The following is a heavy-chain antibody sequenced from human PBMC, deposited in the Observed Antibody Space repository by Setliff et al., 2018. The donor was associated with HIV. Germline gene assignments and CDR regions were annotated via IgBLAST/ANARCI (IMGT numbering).Heavy chain of an antibody. D-gene: IGHD6-19*01. CDR1: GFTFSSYA. V-gene: IGHV3-7*03. CDR2: IKQDGNEK. Sequence: GGSLRLSCAASGFTFSSYAMSWVRQAPGKGLEWVANIKQDGNEKYYVDSVKGRFTISRDNAKNSLYLQMNSLRAEDTAVYYCARDRGSGWSPVDCWGQGTPVTVSS. CDR3: ARDRGSGWSPVDC. J-gene: IGHJ4*02.